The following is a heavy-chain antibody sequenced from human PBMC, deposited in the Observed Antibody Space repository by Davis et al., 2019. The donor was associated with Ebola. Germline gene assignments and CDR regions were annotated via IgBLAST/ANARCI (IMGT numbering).Heavy chain of an antibody. Sequence: ASVKVSCKASGYTFTGYYMHWVRQAPGQGLEWMGWINPNSGGTNYAQKFQGRVTMTRDTSISTAYMELSRLRSDDTAVYYCARGGYSYGLTNWFDPWGQGTLVTVSS. CDR1: GYTFTGYY. J-gene: IGHJ5*02. V-gene: IGHV1-2*02. CDR2: INPNSGGT. D-gene: IGHD5-18*01. CDR3: ARGGYSYGLTNWFDP.